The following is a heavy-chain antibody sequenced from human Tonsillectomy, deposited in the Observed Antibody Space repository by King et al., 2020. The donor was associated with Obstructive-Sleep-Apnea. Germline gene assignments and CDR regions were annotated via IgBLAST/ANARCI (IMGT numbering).Heavy chain of an antibody. D-gene: IGHD3/OR15-3a*01. CDR3: AALDEWFDP. CDR1: GGYISSSSYY. J-gene: IGHJ5*02. V-gene: IGHV4-39*07. Sequence: QLQESGPGLVKPSETLYLTCTVSGGYISSSSYYWGWSRQPPGTGLEWIGGLYYRGRTYYNPALKSRGTIPVETSKNQCSLKLSSVTAADTAVYYCAALDEWFDPWGQGTLVTVSS. CDR2: LYYRGRT.